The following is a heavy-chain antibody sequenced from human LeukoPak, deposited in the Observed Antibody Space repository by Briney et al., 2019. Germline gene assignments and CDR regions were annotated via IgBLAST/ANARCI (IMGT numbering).Heavy chain of an antibody. CDR3: ARGYSSSWYGAPNYFDY. D-gene: IGHD6-13*01. CDR1: GFTFSSYW. CDR2: ISSSGSTI. V-gene: IGHV3-48*04. Sequence: GGSLRLSCAASGFTFSSYWMSWVRQAAGKGLEWVSYISSSGSTIYYADSVKGRSTISRDNAKNSLYLQMNSLRAEDTAVYYCARGYSSSWYGAPNYFDYWGQGTLVTVSS. J-gene: IGHJ4*02.